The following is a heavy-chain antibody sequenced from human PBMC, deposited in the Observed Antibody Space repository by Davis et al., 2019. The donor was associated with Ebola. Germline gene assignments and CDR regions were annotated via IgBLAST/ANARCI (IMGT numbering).Heavy chain of an antibody. Sequence: GGSLRLSCAASGFTFSSYAMSWVRQAPGKGLEWVSAISGSGGSTYYADPVKGRFTISRGNSKNTLYLQMNSLRAEDTAVYYCAKERSSGWYPNYFDYWGQGTLVTVSS. CDR3: AKERSSGWYPNYFDY. CDR2: ISGSGGST. CDR1: GFTFSSYA. V-gene: IGHV3-23*01. D-gene: IGHD6-19*01. J-gene: IGHJ4*02.